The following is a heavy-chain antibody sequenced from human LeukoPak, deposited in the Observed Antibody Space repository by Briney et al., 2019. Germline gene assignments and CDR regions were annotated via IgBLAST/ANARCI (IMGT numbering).Heavy chain of an antibody. CDR1: GGSISSYY. D-gene: IGHD3-16*02. J-gene: IGHJ3*02. Sequence: PSETLSLTCTVSGGSISSYYWSWIRQPPGKGLEWIGYIYYSGSTNYNPSLKSRVTISVDTSKNQFSLKLSSVTAADTAVYYCARDRYGADAFDIWGQGTMVTVSS. V-gene: IGHV4-59*01. CDR3: ARDRYGADAFDI. CDR2: IYYSGST.